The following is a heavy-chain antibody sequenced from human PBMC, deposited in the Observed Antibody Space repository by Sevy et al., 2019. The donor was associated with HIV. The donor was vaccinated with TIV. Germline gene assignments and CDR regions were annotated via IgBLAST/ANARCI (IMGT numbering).Heavy chain of an antibody. CDR3: AGLGNNEEGAFDI. CDR1: GYSFTNYW. J-gene: IGHJ3*02. CDR2: NYPDDSHT. Sequence: GESLKISCKASGYSFTNYWIGWVRQMPGKGLEWLGNNYPDDSHTIYSPSFQGQVTISADKSITTAYLQWSSLKASDTAIYYCAGLGNNEEGAFDIWGQGTVVTVSS. V-gene: IGHV5-51*01.